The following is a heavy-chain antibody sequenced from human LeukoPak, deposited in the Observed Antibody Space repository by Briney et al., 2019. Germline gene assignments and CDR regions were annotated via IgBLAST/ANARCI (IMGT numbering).Heavy chain of an antibody. D-gene: IGHD1-26*01. CDR2: VSDSGRST. CDR1: GFTLSNYA. CDR3: AQNQWEFPA. V-gene: IGHV3-23*01. Sequence: PGGSLRLSCASSGFTLSNYAMSWVRQAPGKGLEWVSGVSDSGRSTYYADSVQGRFIISRDNSKNTLYLQMNSLRVEDTAAYFCAQNQWEFPAWGQGTLVTVSS. J-gene: IGHJ5*02.